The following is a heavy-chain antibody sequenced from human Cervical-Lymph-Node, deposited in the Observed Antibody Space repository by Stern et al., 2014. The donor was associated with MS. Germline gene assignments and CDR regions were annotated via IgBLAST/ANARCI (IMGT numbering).Heavy chain of an antibody. D-gene: IGHD3-22*01. V-gene: IGHV1-69*01. CDR2: IIPLFGTA. CDR3: AREFNYDSSGYYFYY. Sequence: QVQLVHSGAEVKKPGSSVKVSCKASGGTFSSYTISWVRQAPGQGLEWMGGIIPLFGTANYAQKFLGRVTITADESTSTAYMELSSLRSEDTAVYYCAREFNYDSSGYYFYYWGRGTLVTVSS. CDR1: GGTFSSYT. J-gene: IGHJ4*02.